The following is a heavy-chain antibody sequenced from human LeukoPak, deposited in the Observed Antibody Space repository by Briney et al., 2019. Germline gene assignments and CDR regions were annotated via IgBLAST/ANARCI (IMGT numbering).Heavy chain of an antibody. CDR3: ARRVVVPAAPYYFDY. D-gene: IGHD2-2*01. J-gene: IGHJ4*02. Sequence: GGSLRLSCAASGFTFSSYGMHWVRQAPGKGLVWVSRINSDGSSTSYADSVKGRFTISRDNAKNTLYLQMNSLRAEDTAVYYCARRVVVPAAPYYFDYWGQGTLVTVSS. V-gene: IGHV3-74*01. CDR1: GFTFSSYG. CDR2: INSDGSST.